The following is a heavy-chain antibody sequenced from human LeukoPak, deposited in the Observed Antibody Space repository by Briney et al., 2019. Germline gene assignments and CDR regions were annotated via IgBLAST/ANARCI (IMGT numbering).Heavy chain of an antibody. CDR2: TYPGDSDT. CDR3: ARLRDDAFDI. CDR1: GYSFTNSW. Sequence: GESLKISCKVSGYSFTNSWIAWVRQMPGIGLEWMGITYPGDSDTRYTPSFQGQVTISADKSISTAYLQWSSLKASDTAMYYCARLRDDAFDIWGQGTMVTVSS. J-gene: IGHJ3*02. V-gene: IGHV5-51*01.